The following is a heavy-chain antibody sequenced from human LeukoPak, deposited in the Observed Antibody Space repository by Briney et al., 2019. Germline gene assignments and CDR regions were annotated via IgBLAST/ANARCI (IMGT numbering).Heavy chain of an antibody. D-gene: IGHD3-22*01. J-gene: IGHJ5*02. CDR2: INSDGINT. V-gene: IGHV3-74*01. CDR1: GFTFRNYG. CDR3: ARDLGQYYDTSDNWFDP. Sequence: GGSLRLSCAASGFTFRNYGMNWVRRAPGKGLVWVSRINSDGINTSYADSVKGRFTISRDNAKNTLNLQMNSLRAEDTAVYYCARDLGQYYDTSDNWFDPWGQGTLVTVSS.